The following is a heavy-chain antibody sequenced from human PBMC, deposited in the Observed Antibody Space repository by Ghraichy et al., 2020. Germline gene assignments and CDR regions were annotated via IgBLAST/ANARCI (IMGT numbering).Heavy chain of an antibody. CDR3: VRAPLPSGGRGDGLHV. D-gene: IGHD2-15*01. V-gene: IGHV3-23*01. CDR2: LNGSAGVT. CDR1: GFIFSTYA. J-gene: IGHJ3*01. Sequence: GALRLSCAASGFIFSTYAMNWVRQAPGKGPDWVSTLNGSAGVTYYADSVKGRFTISRDNSKNTLYLQMNSLRVEDTAVYYCVRAPLPSGGRGDGLHVWGRGARVTVSS.